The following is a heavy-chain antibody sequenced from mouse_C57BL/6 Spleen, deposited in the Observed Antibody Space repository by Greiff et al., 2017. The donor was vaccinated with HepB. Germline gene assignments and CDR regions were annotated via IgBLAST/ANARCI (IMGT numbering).Heavy chain of an antibody. D-gene: IGHD2-4*01. Sequence: VQLQQSGPELVKPGASVKISCKASGYTFTDYNMDWVKQSHGKSLEWIGDINPNNGGTIYNQKFKGKATLTVDKSSSTAYMELRSLTSEDTAVYYWARGSMITTGFDYWGQGTTLTVSS. CDR3: ARGSMITTGFDY. CDR1: GYTFTDYN. J-gene: IGHJ2*01. V-gene: IGHV1-18*01. CDR2: INPNNGGT.